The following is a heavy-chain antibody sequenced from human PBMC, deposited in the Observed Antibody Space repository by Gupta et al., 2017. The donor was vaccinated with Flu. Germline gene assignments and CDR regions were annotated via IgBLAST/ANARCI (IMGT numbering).Heavy chain of an antibody. J-gene: IGHJ6*02. D-gene: IGHD4-17*01. CDR3: ARDRQDGDYLYYYGMDV. V-gene: IGHV3-33*01. CDR2: IWYDGSNK. Sequence: QVQLVESGGGVVQPGRSLRLSCAASGFTFSSYGMHWVRQAPGKGLEWVAVIWYDGSNKYYADSVKGRFTISRDNSKNTLYLQMNSLRAEDTAVYYCARDRQDGDYLYYYGMDVWGQGTTVTVSS. CDR1: GFTFSSYG.